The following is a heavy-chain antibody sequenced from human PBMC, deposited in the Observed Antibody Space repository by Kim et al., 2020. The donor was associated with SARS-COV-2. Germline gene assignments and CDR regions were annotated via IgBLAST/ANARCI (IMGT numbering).Heavy chain of an antibody. CDR3: AREGPGRYWYFDL. Sequence: GQKFQGRVTKTRNTTISKAYMELSSVRSEDTAVYYCAREGPGRYWYFDLWGRGTLVTVSS. V-gene: IGHV1-8*01. J-gene: IGHJ2*01.